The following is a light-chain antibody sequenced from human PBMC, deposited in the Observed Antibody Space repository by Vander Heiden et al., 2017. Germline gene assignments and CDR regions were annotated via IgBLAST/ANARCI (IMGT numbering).Light chain of an antibody. CDR2: SDA. CDR1: VLASQK. Sequence: SSHLTQPPSVSVSPGQTAKITCRGDVLASQKAPRDQRKPGQTPLLLIYSDAKRPSAIPVRFSGSISETIDTVTISNVQAEDEADYYYQSGDSSGTYSVVFGGGTQLTVL. CDR3: QSGDSSGTYSVV. V-gene: IGLV3-25*03. J-gene: IGLJ2*01.